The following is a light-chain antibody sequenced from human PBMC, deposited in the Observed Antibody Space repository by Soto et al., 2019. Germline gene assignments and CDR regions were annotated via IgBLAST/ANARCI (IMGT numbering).Light chain of an antibody. Sequence: LTQPASVSGSPGQSITISCSGTSSDIGSYDHVAWYQQFPGKSPKLIIYAVCDRPSGVSDRFSGSKSGISASLTISGLQTEDEADYYCISYTDRQSYLFGTGTKVTVL. CDR2: AVC. CDR1: SSDIGSYDH. J-gene: IGLJ1*01. CDR3: ISYTDRQSYL. V-gene: IGLV2-14*03.